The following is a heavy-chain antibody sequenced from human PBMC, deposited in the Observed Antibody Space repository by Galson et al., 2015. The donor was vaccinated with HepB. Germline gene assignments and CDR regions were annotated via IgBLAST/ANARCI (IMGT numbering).Heavy chain of an antibody. V-gene: IGHV3-23*01. CDR1: GFMFSSYA. J-gene: IGHJ4*02. CDR2: ISGSGGST. D-gene: IGHD2-15*01. CDR3: AKDGVVVAATPYFFDY. Sequence: SLRLSRAPAGFMFSSYAMRWVRQASGKGLEWVSAISGSGGSTYYADSVKGRFTISRDNSKNTLYLQMNSLRAEDTAVYYCAKDGVVVAATPYFFDYWGQGTLVTVSS.